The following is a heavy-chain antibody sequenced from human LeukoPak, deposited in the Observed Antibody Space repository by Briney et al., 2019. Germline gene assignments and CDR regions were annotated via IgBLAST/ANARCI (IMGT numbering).Heavy chain of an antibody. D-gene: IGHD5-18*01. CDR2: INPNSGGT. Sequence: ASVKVSCKASGYTFTGYYMHWVRQAPGQELEWMGWINPNSGGTNYAQKFQGRVTMTRDTSISTAYMELSRLRSDDTAVYYCAREGSGYGNWFDPWGQGTLVTVSS. CDR3: AREGSGYGNWFDP. V-gene: IGHV1-2*02. CDR1: GYTFTGYY. J-gene: IGHJ5*02.